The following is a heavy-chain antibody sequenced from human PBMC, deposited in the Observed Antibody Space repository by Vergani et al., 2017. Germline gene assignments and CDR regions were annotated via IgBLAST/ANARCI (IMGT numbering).Heavy chain of an antibody. J-gene: IGHJ4*02. CDR2: IIPIFGTT. Sequence: QVQLVQSGAEVKKPGSSVKVSCKASGGTFSGYAFNWVRQSPGQGLEWMGGIIPIFGTTNYAQKFQGRVTITADESKSTAYMELGRLRSEDTAVYFCARAEVLDFGDYAHFNYWGQGTLVTVSS. D-gene: IGHD4-17*01. CDR1: GGTFSGYA. V-gene: IGHV1-69*01. CDR3: ARAEVLDFGDYAHFNY.